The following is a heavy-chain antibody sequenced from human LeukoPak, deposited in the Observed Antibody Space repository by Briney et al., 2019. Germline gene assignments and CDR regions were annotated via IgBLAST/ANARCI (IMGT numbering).Heavy chain of an antibody. CDR3: ARGLDGIVGATGGYFDY. J-gene: IGHJ4*02. CDR2: INHSGST. Sequence: PSETLSLTCAVYGGSFNGYYWSWIRQPPGKGLEWIGEINHSGSTNYNPSLKSRVTISVDTSKNQFSLKLSSVTAADTAVYYCARGLDGIVGATGGYFDYWGQGTLVTVSS. D-gene: IGHD1-26*01. V-gene: IGHV4-34*01. CDR1: GGSFNGYY.